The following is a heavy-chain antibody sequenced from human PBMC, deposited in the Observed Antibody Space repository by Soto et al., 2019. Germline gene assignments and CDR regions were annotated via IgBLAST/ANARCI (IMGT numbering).Heavy chain of an antibody. CDR3: AREGYCSSTSCYTAGFY. D-gene: IGHD2-2*02. CDR2: IIPIFGTA. V-gene: IGHV1-69*01. Sequence: QVQLVQSVAEVKKPGSSVKVSCKASGGTFSSYAISWVRQAPGQGLEWMGGIIPIFGTANYAQKFQGRVTITADESTRTAYMELSSLRSEDTAVYYCAREGYCSSTSCYTAGFYWGQGTLVTVSS. J-gene: IGHJ4*02. CDR1: GGTFSSYA.